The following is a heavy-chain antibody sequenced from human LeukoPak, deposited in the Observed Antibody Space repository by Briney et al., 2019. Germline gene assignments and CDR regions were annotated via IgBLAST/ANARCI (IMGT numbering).Heavy chain of an antibody. J-gene: IGHJ4*02. CDR1: GYTFTGYY. Sequence: ASVKVSCKASGYTFTGYYMHWVRQAPGQGLEWMGWINPNSGGTNYAQKFQARVTMTRDTSISTAYMELSRLRSDDTAVYYCARSLGSYGSEDYWGQGTLVTVSS. V-gene: IGHV1-2*02. CDR3: ARSLGSYGSEDY. D-gene: IGHD3-10*01. CDR2: INPNSGGT.